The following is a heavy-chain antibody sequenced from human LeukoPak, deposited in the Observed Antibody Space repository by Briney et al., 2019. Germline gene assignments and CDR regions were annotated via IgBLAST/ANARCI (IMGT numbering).Heavy chain of an antibody. Sequence: GGSLRLSCAASGFTFSDYWMHWVRQAPGKGLVWVSRINKDGSSTSYADSVKGRFTISRDNAKNRLYLQMNSLRAEDTAVYYCAKEMAAVGAIDYWGQGTLVTVSS. D-gene: IGHD6-13*01. V-gene: IGHV3-74*01. CDR3: AKEMAAVGAIDY. J-gene: IGHJ4*02. CDR1: GFTFSDYW. CDR2: INKDGSST.